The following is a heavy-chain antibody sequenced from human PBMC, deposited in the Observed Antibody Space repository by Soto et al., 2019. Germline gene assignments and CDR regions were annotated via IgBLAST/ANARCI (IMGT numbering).Heavy chain of an antibody. CDR2: IYYSGST. J-gene: IGHJ4*02. D-gene: IGHD3-10*01. Sequence: SETLSLTCTVSGGSISSYYWSWIRQPPGKGLEWIGYIYYSGSTNYNPSLKSRVTISVDTSKNQFSLKLSSVTAADTAVYYCARMVGSGSYYFDYWGQGTLVTVSS. CDR1: GGSISSYY. V-gene: IGHV4-59*08. CDR3: ARMVGSGSYYFDY.